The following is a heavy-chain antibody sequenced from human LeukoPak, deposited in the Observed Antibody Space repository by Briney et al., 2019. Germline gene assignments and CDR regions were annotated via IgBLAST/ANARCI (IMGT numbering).Heavy chain of an antibody. CDR1: GYTFTSYG. D-gene: IGHD3-22*01. CDR2: ISAYNGNT. V-gene: IGHV1-18*01. CDR3: ARDQAYYDSSGYPHYGMDV. J-gene: IGHJ6*02. Sequence: GASVKVSCKASGYTFTSYGISWVRQAPGQGLEWMGWISAYNGNTNYAQKLQGRVTMTTDTSTSKAYMELRSLRSDDTAVYYCARDQAYYDSSGYPHYGMDVWGQGTTVTVSS.